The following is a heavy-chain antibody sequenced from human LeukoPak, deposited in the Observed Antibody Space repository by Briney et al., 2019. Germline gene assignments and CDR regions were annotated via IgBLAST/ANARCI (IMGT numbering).Heavy chain of an antibody. J-gene: IGHJ4*02. V-gene: IGHV3-30*18. Sequence: GGSLRLSCAASGFIFSNYGMHWVRQAPGKGLEWVALISYDGSNKYYLDSVKGRFTISRDNSKNTVYLQMNSLRAEDTAVYYCAKDPGCSGGSCKPHDYWGQGTLVTVSS. CDR3: AKDPGCSGGSCKPHDY. CDR1: GFIFSNYG. CDR2: ISYDGSNK. D-gene: IGHD2-15*01.